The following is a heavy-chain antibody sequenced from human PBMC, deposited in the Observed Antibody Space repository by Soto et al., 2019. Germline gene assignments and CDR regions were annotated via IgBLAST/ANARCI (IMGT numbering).Heavy chain of an antibody. CDR1: GFSLTTGGMG. J-gene: IGHJ6*02. CDR3: ARIKGITYDWIADGMDV. Sequence: SGPTLVNPTQTLTLTCTFSGFSLTTGGMGVGWIRQPPGKALEWLALTYWNGDRRYSPSLKSRVTITTDTSKNQVVLTMANMDPVDTATYYCARIKGITYDWIADGMDVWGQGTTVTVSS. V-gene: IGHV2-5*01. CDR2: TYWNGDR. D-gene: IGHD1-20*01.